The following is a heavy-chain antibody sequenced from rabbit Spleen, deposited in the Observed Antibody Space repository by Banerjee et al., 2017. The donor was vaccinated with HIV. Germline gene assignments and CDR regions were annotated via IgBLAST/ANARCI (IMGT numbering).Heavy chain of an antibody. CDR3: ARVLAGVIGWNFNL. V-gene: IGHV1S40*01. D-gene: IGHD4-1*01. Sequence: QSLEESGGDLVKPGASLTLTCKASGFSFSYRDVMCWVRQAPGKGLEWIACINTATGKIFYASWATGRFTISKSSSTTVTLQTAGLTAADAGAYFCARVLAGVIGWNFNLWGPGTLVTVS. J-gene: IGHJ4*01. CDR2: INTATGKI. CDR1: GFSFSYRDV.